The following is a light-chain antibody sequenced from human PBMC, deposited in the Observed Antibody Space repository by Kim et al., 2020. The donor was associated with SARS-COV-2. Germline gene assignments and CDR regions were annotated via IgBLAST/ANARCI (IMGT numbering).Light chain of an antibody. CDR2: GAS. CDR3: QQYDSSPYT. J-gene: IGKJ2*01. CDR1: QSVSYSH. V-gene: IGKV3-20*01. Sequence: EIVLTQSPGTLSLSPGERATLSCRASQSVSYSHLAWYQQKPGQAPRLLIYGASSRVTGIPDRISGSGSGTDFTLTISRLEPEDFAVYYCQQYDSSPYTFGQGTKVDIK.